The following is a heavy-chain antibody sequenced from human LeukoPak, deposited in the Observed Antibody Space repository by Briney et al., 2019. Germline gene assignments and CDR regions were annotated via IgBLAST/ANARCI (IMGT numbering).Heavy chain of an antibody. CDR1: GGSISSGGYY. CDR3: ARDRAAVNAFDI. Sequence: PSETLSLTCTVSGGSISSGGYYWRWLRQHPGKGLEWIGYIYYSGSTYYNPSLKSRVTISVDTSKNQFSLKLSSVTAADTAVYYCARDRAAVNAFDIWGQGTMVTVSS. J-gene: IGHJ3*02. V-gene: IGHV4-31*03. CDR2: IYYSGST. D-gene: IGHD4-17*01.